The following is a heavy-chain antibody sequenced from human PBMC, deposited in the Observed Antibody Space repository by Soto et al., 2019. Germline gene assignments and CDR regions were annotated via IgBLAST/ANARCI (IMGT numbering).Heavy chain of an antibody. D-gene: IGHD5-12*01. CDR3: ARHRRREMATITVLDY. CDR2: IDPSDSQT. J-gene: IGHJ4*02. CDR1: GYSYAGYW. V-gene: IGHV5-10-1*01. Sequence: GDSLKISCKGSGYSYAGYWITWVRQKPGKGLEWMGRIDPSDSQTYYSPSFRGHVTISATKSITTVFLQWSSLRASDTAMYYCARHRRREMATITVLDYWGQGTLVTVSS.